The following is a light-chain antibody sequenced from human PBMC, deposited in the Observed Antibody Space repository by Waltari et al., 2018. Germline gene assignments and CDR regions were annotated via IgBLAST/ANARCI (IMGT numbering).Light chain of an antibody. CDR3: QQANSFPIT. V-gene: IGKV1-12*01. CDR1: QDISPW. CDR2: AAS. Sequence: GDRVTITCRTSQDISPWLAWYQHKPGKAPKLLIYAASSLQSGVPSRFSGSGSGTDFTLTISSLQPEDFATYYCQQANSFPITFGQGTRLEIK. J-gene: IGKJ5*01.